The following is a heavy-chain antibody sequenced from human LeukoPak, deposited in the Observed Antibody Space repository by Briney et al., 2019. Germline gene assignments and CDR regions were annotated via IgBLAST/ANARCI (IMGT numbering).Heavy chain of an antibody. D-gene: IGHD6-25*01. J-gene: IGHJ4*02. CDR3: AGHRSGSSLDY. Sequence: SETLSLTCAVHGGFFSGSFWTWIRQPPGKGLEWIGEINHRGSTNYNPSLQSRVAMSVDTSKNQFSLNLTSVTASDTAVYYCAGHRSGSSLDYWGQGTLVTVSS. V-gene: IGHV4-34*01. CDR2: INHRGST. CDR1: GGFFSGSF.